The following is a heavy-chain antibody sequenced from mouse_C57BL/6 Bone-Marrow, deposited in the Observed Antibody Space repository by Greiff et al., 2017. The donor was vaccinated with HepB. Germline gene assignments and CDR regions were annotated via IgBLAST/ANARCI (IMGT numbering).Heavy chain of an antibody. V-gene: IGHV5-17*01. CDR1: GFTFSDYG. D-gene: IGHD3-2*02. CDR2: ISSGSSTI. CDR3: ARRDSSGYGDAY. Sequence: DVQLVESGGGLVKPGGSLKLSCAASGFTFSDYGMHWVRQAPEKGLEWVAYISSGSSTIYYADKVKGRFTISRDNAKNTLFLQMASLRSEDTAMYYCARRDSSGYGDAYWGQGTTLPVSS. J-gene: IGHJ2*01.